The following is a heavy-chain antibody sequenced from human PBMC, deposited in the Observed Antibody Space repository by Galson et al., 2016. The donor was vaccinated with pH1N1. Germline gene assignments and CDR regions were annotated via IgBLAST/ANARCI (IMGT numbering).Heavy chain of an antibody. V-gene: IGHV1-18*01. CDR3: ARDEAHDFWSPLGEYYYMDV. D-gene: IGHD3-3*01. Sequence: SVKVSCKASGYTFTSYGINWVRQAPGQGLEWMGWISGYTGNTNYAQGFQGRVTMTADTSTGTAYMELKSLTPDDTAVYYCARDEAHDFWSPLGEYYYMDVWGKGATVTVSS. J-gene: IGHJ6*03. CDR1: GYTFTSYG. CDR2: ISGYTGNT.